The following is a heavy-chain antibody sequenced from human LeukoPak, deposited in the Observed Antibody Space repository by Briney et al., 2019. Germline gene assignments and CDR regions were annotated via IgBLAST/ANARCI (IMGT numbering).Heavy chain of an antibody. CDR1: GYTFTSYG. J-gene: IGHJ6*02. V-gene: IGHV1-18*01. CDR2: ISAYNGNT. Sequence: ASVKVSCKASGYTFTSYGISWVRQAPGQGLEWMGWISAYNGNTNYAQKLQGRVTMTTDTSTSTAYMELRSLRSDDTAVYYCARAPPPLGYCSGGSCHGVYYYYGMDVWGQGTTVTVSS. D-gene: IGHD2-15*01. CDR3: ARAPPPLGYCSGGSCHGVYYYYGMDV.